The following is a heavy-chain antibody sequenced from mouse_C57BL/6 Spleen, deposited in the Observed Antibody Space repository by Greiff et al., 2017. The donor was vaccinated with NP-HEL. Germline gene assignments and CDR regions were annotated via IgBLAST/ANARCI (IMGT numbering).Heavy chain of an antibody. J-gene: IGHJ4*01. CDR3: TTLTRAMDY. CDR2: IDPENGDT. V-gene: IGHV14-4*01. Sequence: EVNVVESGAELVRPGASVKLSCTASGFNIKDDYMHWVKQRPEQGLEWIGWIDPENGDTEYASKFQGKATITADTSSNTAYLQLSSLTSEDTAVYYCTTLTRAMDYWGQGTSVTVSS. CDR1: GFNIKDDY.